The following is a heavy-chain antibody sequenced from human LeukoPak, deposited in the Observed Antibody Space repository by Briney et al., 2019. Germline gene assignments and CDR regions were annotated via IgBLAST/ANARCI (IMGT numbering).Heavy chain of an antibody. J-gene: IGHJ6*03. CDR3: ARPYYDSSGWDYMDV. CDR2: IRYDGSNK. D-gene: IGHD3-22*01. V-gene: IGHV3-33*08. CDR1: GFTFSSYG. Sequence: GRSLRLSCAASGFTFSSYGMHWVRQAPGKGLEWVAFIRYDGSNKYYADSVKGRFTISRDNSKNTLYLQMNSLRAEDTAVYYCARPYYDSSGWDYMDVWGKGTTVTISS.